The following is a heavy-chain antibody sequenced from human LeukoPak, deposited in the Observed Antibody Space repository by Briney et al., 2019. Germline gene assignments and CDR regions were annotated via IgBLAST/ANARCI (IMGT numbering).Heavy chain of an antibody. CDR2: IRYDGNIR. D-gene: IGHD3-22*01. V-gene: IGHV3-30*02. Sequence: GGSLRLSCAASGFTFSSYDMHWVRQAPGKGLEWVAFIRYDGNIRYFADSVKGRFTISRDSSKNTLYLQMDSLRPEDTALYYCAKGRYLDSSGYPIDYWGQGTLVTVSS. CDR1: GFTFSSYD. CDR3: AKGRYLDSSGYPIDY. J-gene: IGHJ4*02.